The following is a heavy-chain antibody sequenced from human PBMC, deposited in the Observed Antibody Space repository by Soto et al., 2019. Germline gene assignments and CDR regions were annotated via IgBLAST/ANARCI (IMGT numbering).Heavy chain of an antibody. CDR1: GVNFGTSP. J-gene: IGHJ5*02. D-gene: IGHD1-26*01. Sequence: PGGSLRLSCAVSGVNFGTSPMSWFRRAPGKGLEWVSGINGGDDSEHYIESVGGRFTIIRDNSKNTLFLQMNNLRAEDTAIYYCAKGSQWGTTSISQDAWGQG. V-gene: IGHV3-23*01. CDR2: INGGDDSE. CDR3: AKGSQWGTTSISQDA.